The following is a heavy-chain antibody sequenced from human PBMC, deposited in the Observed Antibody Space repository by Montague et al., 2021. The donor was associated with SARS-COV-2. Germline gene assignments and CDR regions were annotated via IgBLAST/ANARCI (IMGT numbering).Heavy chain of an antibody. CDR1: GGSFSGFY. CDR2: VSDSGRT. CDR3: ARGAGGRVRLRRKGDAFDI. Sequence: SETLSLTCDTVGGSFSGFYWSWIRQPPGQRPEWIGEVSDSGRTNYNKSLLSRVTISLDVSRSHFTLELSPVTAAATGVSYYARGAGGRVRLRRKGDAFDIWGQGTTVTVSS. V-gene: IGHV4-34*01. J-gene: IGHJ3*02. D-gene: IGHD2-15*01.